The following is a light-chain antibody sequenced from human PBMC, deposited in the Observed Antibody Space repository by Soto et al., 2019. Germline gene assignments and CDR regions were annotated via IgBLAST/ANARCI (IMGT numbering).Light chain of an antibody. J-gene: IGLJ1*01. V-gene: IGLV2-14*01. CDR3: SSYTSNSTVV. CDR1: SSDVGGYNY. CDR2: DVI. Sequence: QSVLTQPASVSGSPGQSITISCTGTSSDVGGYNYVSWYQQHPGKAPKLMIYDVINRPSWVFNRFSGSKSGNTASLAISGLQAEDEADYYCSSYTSNSTVVFGTGTKVTVL.